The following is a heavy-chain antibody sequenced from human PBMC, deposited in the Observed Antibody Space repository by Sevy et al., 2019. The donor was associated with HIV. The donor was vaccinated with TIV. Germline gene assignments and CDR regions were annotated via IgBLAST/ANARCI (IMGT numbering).Heavy chain of an antibody. CDR2: FDPTGGSR. J-gene: IGHJ6*02. CDR3: ARDRDVSGNYLEYFYYAMDV. CDR1: GYTFSTYY. Sequence: GESLKISCKTSGYTFSTYYIYWVRQAPGHGLEWIGIFDPTGGSRSYAQRFQGRLTMTGDTSTSTAYMELSSLTSEDTAVYYCARDRDVSGNYLEYFYYAMDVWGQGTTVTVSS. D-gene: IGHD1-26*01. V-gene: IGHV1-46*01.